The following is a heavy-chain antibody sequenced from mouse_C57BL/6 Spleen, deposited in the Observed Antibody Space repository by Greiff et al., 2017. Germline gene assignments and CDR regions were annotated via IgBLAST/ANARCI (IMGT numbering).Heavy chain of an antibody. D-gene: IGHD1-1*01. CDR1: GYSITSGYY. CDR2: ISYDGSN. J-gene: IGHJ4*01. V-gene: IGHV3-6*01. CDR3: ARENYGSNYAMDY. Sequence: EVQVVESGPGLVKPSQSLSLTCSVTGYSITSGYYWNWIRQFPGNKLEWMGYISYDGSNNYNPSLKNRISITRDTSKNQFFLKLNSVTTEDTATYYCARENYGSNYAMDYWGQGTSVTVSS.